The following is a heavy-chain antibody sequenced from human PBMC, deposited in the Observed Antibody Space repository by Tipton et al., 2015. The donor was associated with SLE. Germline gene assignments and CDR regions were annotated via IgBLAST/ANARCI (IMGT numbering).Heavy chain of an antibody. V-gene: IGHV4-59*08. CDR3: ARHADYFEWPHEWYFDL. D-gene: IGHD3-9*01. J-gene: IGHJ2*01. CDR1: GDAISSNY. CDR2: FFNGGRS. Sequence: TLSLTCSVSGDAISSNYWSWFRQPPGKGLEWIGHFFNGGRSSSSPSLRSRLTISADTSKNQFSLKMRSVTAADTAVYYCARHADYFEWPHEWYFDLWGRGTLVTVSS.